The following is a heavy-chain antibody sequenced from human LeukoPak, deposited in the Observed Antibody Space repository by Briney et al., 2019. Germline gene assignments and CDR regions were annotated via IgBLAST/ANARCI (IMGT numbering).Heavy chain of an antibody. CDR2: ISNDGSDE. CDR3: AKAAGEDAAMHDPFGI. CDR1: GFTFRTYA. J-gene: IGHJ3*02. V-gene: IGHV3-30*04. Sequence: GGSLRLSCAASGFTFRTYAMHWVRQAPGKGLEWVAVISNDGSDENYLDSVKGRFTISRDSSKTTLYLQMSSLREEDTAVYYCAKAAGEDAAMHDPFGIWGQGTMVTVSS. D-gene: IGHD5-18*01.